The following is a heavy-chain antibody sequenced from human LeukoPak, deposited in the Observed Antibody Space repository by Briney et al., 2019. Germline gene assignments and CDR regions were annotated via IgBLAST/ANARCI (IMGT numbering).Heavy chain of an antibody. CDR1: GGSISSYY. V-gene: IGHV4-4*07. J-gene: IGHJ4*02. CDR2: IYTSGST. CDR3: ARSPHILTGENFDF. Sequence: SETLSLTCTVSGGSISSYYWSWIRQPAGKGLEWIGRIYTSGSTNYNPSLKSRVTMSVGTSKNQFSLKLSSVTAADTAVYYCARSPHILTGENFDFWGQGTLVTVSS. D-gene: IGHD3-9*01.